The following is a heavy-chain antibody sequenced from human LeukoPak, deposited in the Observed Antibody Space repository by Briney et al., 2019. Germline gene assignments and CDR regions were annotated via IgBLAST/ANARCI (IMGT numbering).Heavy chain of an antibody. D-gene: IGHD3-9*01. CDR3: ARLYFDSTYYFDY. J-gene: IGHJ4*02. V-gene: IGHV4-31*03. CDR2: IYYSGST. CDR1: GGSISSGGYY. Sequence: SQTLSLTCTVSGGSISSGGYYWSWIRQHPGKGLERIGYIYYSGSTYYNPSLKSRVTISVDTSKNQFSLKLSSVTAADTAVYYCARLYFDSTYYFDYWGQGTLVTVSS.